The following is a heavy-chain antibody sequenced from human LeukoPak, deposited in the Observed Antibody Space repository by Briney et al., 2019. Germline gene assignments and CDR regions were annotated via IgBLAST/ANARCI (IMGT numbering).Heavy chain of an antibody. CDR2: IYHSGST. J-gene: IGHJ4*02. CDR3: ARGADILTGYFDY. D-gene: IGHD3-9*01. Sequence: SETLSLTCAVSGGSISSGGYSWRWIRQPPGKGLEWIVYIYHSGSTYYNPSLKSRVTISVDRSKNQFSLKLSSVTAADTAVYYCARGADILTGYFDYWGQGTLVTVSS. CDR1: GGSISSGGYS. V-gene: IGHV4-30-2*01.